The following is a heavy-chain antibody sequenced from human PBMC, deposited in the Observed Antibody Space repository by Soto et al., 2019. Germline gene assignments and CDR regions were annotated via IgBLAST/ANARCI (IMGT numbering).Heavy chain of an antibody. CDR1: GFTFSSYA. CDR3: ARGKYYDFWSGQDIIGWFDP. J-gene: IGHJ5*02. Sequence: PGGSLRLSCAASGFTFSSYAMHWVRQAPGKGLEWVAVISYDGSNKYYADSVKGRFTISRDNSKNTLYLQMNSLRAEDTAVYYCARGKYYDFWSGQDIIGWFDPWGQGTLVTVSS. V-gene: IGHV3-30-3*01. CDR2: ISYDGSNK. D-gene: IGHD3-3*01.